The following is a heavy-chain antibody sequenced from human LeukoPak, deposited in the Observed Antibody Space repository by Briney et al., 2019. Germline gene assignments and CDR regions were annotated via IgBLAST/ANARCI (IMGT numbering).Heavy chain of an antibody. Sequence: PGRCLRLSRAASVFTFRNYWINCVRDAPGKGRVWGSRNSSDGSTTTYADSVRGRITISRDNAQSTLYLQKHTLRAQDTRVYNCAREAYYVKDVWGQGTTVTVSS. J-gene: IGHJ6*02. V-gene: IGHV3-74*01. CDR1: VFTFRNYW. CDR2: NSSDGSTT. CDR3: AREAYYVKDV.